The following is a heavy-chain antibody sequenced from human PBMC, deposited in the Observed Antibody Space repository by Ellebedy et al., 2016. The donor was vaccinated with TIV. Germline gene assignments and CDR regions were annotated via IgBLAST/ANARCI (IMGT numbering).Heavy chain of an antibody. CDR1: GFTVSSNY. Sequence: GESLKISCATSGFTVSSNYMSWVRQAPGKGLEWVSVIYSGGSTYYAESVKGRFTISRDNSKNTLYLQMNSLRAEDTAVYYCARATSGFDYWGQGALATVSS. CDR3: ARATSGFDY. V-gene: IGHV3-53*01. CDR2: IYSGGST. J-gene: IGHJ4*02. D-gene: IGHD5-24*01.